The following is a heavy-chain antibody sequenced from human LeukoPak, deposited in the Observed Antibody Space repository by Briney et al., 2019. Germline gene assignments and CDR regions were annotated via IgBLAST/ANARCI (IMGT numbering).Heavy chain of an antibody. J-gene: IGHJ4*02. CDR1: GGSFSGYC. CDR2: INHSGST. Sequence: SSETLSLTCAVYGGSFSGYCWSWIRQPPGKGLEWIREINHSGSTNYNPSLKSRVTISVDTSKNQFSLKLSSVTAADTAVYYCARGLVGYCSSTSCFDAPSYFDYWGQGTLVTVSS. D-gene: IGHD2-2*03. V-gene: IGHV4-34*01. CDR3: ARGLVGYCSSTSCFDAPSYFDY.